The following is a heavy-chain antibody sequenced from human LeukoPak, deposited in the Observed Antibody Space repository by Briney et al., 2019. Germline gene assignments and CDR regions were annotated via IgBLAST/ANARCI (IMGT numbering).Heavy chain of an antibody. J-gene: IGHJ6*04. Sequence: SETLSLTCAVYGGSFSGYYWSWIRQPPGKGLEWIGEINHSGSTNYNPSLKSRVTISVDTSKNQFSPKLSSVTAADTAVYYCARTRRGSSWYPLYYGMDVWGKGTTVTVSS. CDR2: INHSGST. CDR1: GGSFSGYY. V-gene: IGHV4-34*01. D-gene: IGHD6-13*01. CDR3: ARTRRGSSWYPLYYGMDV.